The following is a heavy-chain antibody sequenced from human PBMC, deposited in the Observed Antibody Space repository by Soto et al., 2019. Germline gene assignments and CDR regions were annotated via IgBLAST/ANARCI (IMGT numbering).Heavy chain of an antibody. CDR1: GFTFSSYG. CDR2: IWYDGSNK. J-gene: IGHJ6*02. V-gene: IGHV3-33*01. CDR3: ARVEGYYDSSGWAYYYYYGMDV. D-gene: IGHD3-22*01. Sequence: GGSLRLSCAASGFTFSSYGMHWVRQALGKGLEWVAVIWYDGSNKYYADSVKGRFTISRDNSKNTLYLQMNSLRAEDTAVYYCARVEGYYDSSGWAYYYYYGMDVWGQGTTVTVSS.